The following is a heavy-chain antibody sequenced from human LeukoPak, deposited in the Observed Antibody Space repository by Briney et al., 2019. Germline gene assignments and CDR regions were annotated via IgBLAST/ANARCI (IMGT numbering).Heavy chain of an antibody. CDR2: IYSSGST. V-gene: IGHV4-4*07. CDR1: GGSISSFY. D-gene: IGHD3-10*01. J-gene: IGHJ6*02. Sequence: SETLSLTCTVPGGSISSFYWTWIRQPAGKGLEWIGRIYSSGSTNYNPSLKSRLTMSVDTSKNQLSLKVSSVTAADTAVYYCARGRSGPGADYYYGMDVWGQGITVTVSS. CDR3: ARGRSGPGADYYYGMDV.